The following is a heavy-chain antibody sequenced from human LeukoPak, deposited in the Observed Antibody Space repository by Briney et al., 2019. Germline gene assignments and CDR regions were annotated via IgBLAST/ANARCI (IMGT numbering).Heavy chain of an antibody. CDR1: GYTFTSYG. J-gene: IGHJ4*02. V-gene: IGHV1-18*01. CDR3: ARAAVVVPALY. CDR2: ISAHNGNT. Sequence: ASVKVSCKASGYTFTSYGISWVRQAPGQGLEWMGWISAHNGNTKNAQKIQGRVSMTTDTSTSTAYMELRSLGSDDTAVYYCARAAVVVPALYWGQGTLVTVSS. D-gene: IGHD2-2*01.